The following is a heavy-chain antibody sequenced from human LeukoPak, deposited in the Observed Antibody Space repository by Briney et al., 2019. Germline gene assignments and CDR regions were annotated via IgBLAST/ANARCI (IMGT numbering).Heavy chain of an antibody. J-gene: IGHJ5*02. CDR1: GYTFTGYY. V-gene: IGHV1-2*02. CDR2: INPNSGGT. CDR3: ARSGRYCSSTSCRNWFDP. Sequence: ASVKVSCTASGYTFTGYYMHWGRQAPGQGLEWMGWINPNSGGTNYAQKFQGRVTMTRDTSISTAYMELSRLRSDDTAVYYCARSGRYCSSTSCRNWFDPWGQGTLVTVSS. D-gene: IGHD2-2*01.